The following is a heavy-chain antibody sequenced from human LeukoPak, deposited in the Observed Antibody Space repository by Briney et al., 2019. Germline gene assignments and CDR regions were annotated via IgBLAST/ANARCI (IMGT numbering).Heavy chain of an antibody. CDR3: ARDLRIAAAGRSPDY. J-gene: IGHJ4*02. CDR2: ISPSGHDI. D-gene: IGHD6-13*01. Sequence: GGSLRLSCAASGFTFSDVYMTWIRQAPGKGLEYLSYISPSGHDISYADSVKGRFTISRDNAKNSLYLQMNSLRAEDTAVYYCARDLRIAAAGRSPDYWGQGTLVTVSS. V-gene: IGHV3-11*04. CDR1: GFTFSDVY.